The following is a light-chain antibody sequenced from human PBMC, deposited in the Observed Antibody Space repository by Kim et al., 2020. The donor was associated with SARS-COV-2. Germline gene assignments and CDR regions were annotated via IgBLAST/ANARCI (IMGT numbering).Light chain of an antibody. V-gene: IGKV3-11*01. CDR1: QSVSSS. J-gene: IGKJ1*01. CDR3: QQRGGWPRT. Sequence: EIVLTQSPATLSLSPGERATLSCRASQSVSSSLAWYQQKVGQTPRLLMYDASNRATGIPARFSGSGSGTDFTLTISSLEPEDFAVYYCQQRGGWPRTFGQGTKVDIK. CDR2: DAS.